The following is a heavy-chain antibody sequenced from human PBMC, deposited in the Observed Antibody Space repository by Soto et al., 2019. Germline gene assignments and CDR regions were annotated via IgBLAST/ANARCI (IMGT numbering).Heavy chain of an antibody. Sequence: SETLSLTCTVSGDSVSSVGFHWAWLRRPPGKGLEWIGYIYNGGITYYRPSLESRMHMSLDATRSHYSLRLTSVTAADTAVYFCARAPVGLDTISYFDYWGQGKLVTVSS. CDR2: IYNGGIT. CDR1: GDSVSSVGFH. D-gene: IGHD3-3*01. V-gene: IGHV4-30-4*01. J-gene: IGHJ4*02. CDR3: ARAPVGLDTISYFDY.